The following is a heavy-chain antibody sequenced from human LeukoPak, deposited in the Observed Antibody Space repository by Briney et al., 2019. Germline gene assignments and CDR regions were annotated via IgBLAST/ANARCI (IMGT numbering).Heavy chain of an antibody. CDR1: GFTFSSYW. Sequence: GGSLRLSCEASGFTFSSYWMKWVRQAPGKGLEWVANIKQDGSEKYYVDSVKGRFSISRDNVKNSVYLQMNSLTGEDTAVYYCARGEAGTGGYWGQGTLVTVSS. D-gene: IGHD1-1*01. CDR3: ARGEAGTGGY. CDR2: IKQDGSEK. J-gene: IGHJ4*02. V-gene: IGHV3-7*01.